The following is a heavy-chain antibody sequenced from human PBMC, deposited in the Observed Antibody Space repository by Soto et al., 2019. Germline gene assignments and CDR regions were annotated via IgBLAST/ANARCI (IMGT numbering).Heavy chain of an antibody. CDR1: GYDFERFP. V-gene: IGHV1-18*04. J-gene: IGHJ4*02. CDR2: ISPYSGSR. D-gene: IGHD4-17*01. Sequence: QVQLVQSGGEVKRPGASVKVSCKASGYDFERFPISWVRQARGQGLEWMGLISPYSGSRYYAEKFQSRVTMTTDTSTSTAYMELRSLTSDDTAVYFCAREQYEFGDLYYVDYWGQGTLVTVSS. CDR3: AREQYEFGDLYYVDY.